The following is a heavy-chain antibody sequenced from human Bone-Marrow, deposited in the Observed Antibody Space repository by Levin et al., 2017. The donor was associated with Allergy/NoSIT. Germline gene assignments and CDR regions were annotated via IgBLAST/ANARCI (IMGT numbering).Heavy chain of an antibody. Sequence: GASVKVSCKASGYTFTSHGISWVRQAPGQGLEWMGWISAYNGNTNYAQKFQGRVTMTTDTSTSTAYMELRSLTSDDTAVFYCARDRWPGGSNGWSDSDYWGQGTLVTVSS. CDR2: ISAYNGNT. J-gene: IGHJ4*02. V-gene: IGHV1-18*01. CDR3: ARDRWPGGSNGWSDSDY. D-gene: IGHD3-16*01. CDR1: GYTFTSHG.